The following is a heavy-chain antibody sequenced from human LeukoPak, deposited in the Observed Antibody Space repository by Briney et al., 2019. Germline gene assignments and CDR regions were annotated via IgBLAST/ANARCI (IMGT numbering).Heavy chain of an antibody. CDR2: IYYSGST. V-gene: IGHV4-31*03. Sequence: SETLSLTCTVSGGSISSGGYYWSWIRQHPGKGLEWIGYIYYSGSTYYNPSLKSRVTISVDTSKNQFSLKLSSVTAADTAVYYCARGGYYGSSAFGFDYWGQGTLVTVSS. J-gene: IGHJ4*02. CDR3: ARGGYYGSSAFGFDY. D-gene: IGHD3-10*01. CDR1: GGSISSGGYY.